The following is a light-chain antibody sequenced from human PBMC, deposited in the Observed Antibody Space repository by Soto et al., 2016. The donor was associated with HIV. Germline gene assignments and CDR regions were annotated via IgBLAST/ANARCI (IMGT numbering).Light chain of an antibody. CDR3: QHLNGYPRT. CDR2: AAS. J-gene: IGKJ1*01. Sequence: DIQLTQSPSFLSASVGDRVTITCRASQGISSYLAWYRQKPGKPPRLLIYAASSLHSGVPLRFSGSGSGTEFTLTISSLQPEDFATYYCQHLNGYPRTFGQGTRVEIK. CDR1: QGISSY. V-gene: IGKV1-9*01.